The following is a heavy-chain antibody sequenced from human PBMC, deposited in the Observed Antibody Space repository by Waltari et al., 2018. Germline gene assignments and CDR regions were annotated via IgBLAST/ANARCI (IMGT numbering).Heavy chain of an antibody. D-gene: IGHD2-15*01. CDR3: ARDRGRGLYLDS. V-gene: IGHV4-4*02. Sequence: QLQLQESSPGLVKPSGTLSLTCAASGDSLTRSYLWNWVRQPPGKGLEWIGQVHGSGRTNYNPSFASRVTVSLDTSNNQVSLKVTSATAADTAVYYCARDRGRGLYLDSWGPGTLVTVSP. J-gene: IGHJ4*02. CDR1: GDSLTRSYL. CDR2: VHGSGRT.